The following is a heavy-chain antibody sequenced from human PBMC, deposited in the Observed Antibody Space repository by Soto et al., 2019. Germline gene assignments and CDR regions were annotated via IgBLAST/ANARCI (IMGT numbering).Heavy chain of an antibody. J-gene: IGHJ5*02. V-gene: IGHV3-48*01. CDR1: GFTFSSYS. Sequence: PGGSLRLSCAASGFTFSSYSMNWVRQAPGKGLEWVSYISSSSSIIYYADSVKGRFIISRDNAKNSLYLQMNSLRAEDTAVYYCARDPPFYYGSGSSIGDFDPWGQGTLVTVSS. CDR2: ISSSSSII. D-gene: IGHD3-10*01. CDR3: ARDPPFYYGSGSSIGDFDP.